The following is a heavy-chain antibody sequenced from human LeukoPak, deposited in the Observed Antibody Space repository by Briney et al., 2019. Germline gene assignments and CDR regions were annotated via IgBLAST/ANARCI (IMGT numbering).Heavy chain of an antibody. J-gene: IGHJ4*02. D-gene: IGHD3-22*01. CDR1: GYTFTGYY. V-gene: IGHV1-2*06. CDR2: INPNSGGT. CDR3: ARVSSSGSPSDY. Sequence: ASVKVSCKASGYTFTGYYMHWVRQAPGQGLEWMGRINPNSGGTNYAQKLQGRVTMTTDTSTSTAYMELRSLRSDDTAVYYCARVSSSGSPSDYWGQGTLVTVSS.